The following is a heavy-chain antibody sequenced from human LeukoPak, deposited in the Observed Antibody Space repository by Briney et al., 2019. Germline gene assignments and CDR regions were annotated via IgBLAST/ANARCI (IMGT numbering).Heavy chain of an antibody. Sequence: GRSLRLSCAASGFTFDDYAMNWVRQAPGKGLEWVSYISSSGSTIYYADSVKGRFTISRDNAKNSLYLQMNSLRAEDTAVYYCARGVYGGTFDYWGQGTLVTVSS. CDR2: ISSSGSTI. D-gene: IGHD4-23*01. V-gene: IGHV3-48*03. CDR1: GFTFDDYA. CDR3: ARGVYGGTFDY. J-gene: IGHJ4*02.